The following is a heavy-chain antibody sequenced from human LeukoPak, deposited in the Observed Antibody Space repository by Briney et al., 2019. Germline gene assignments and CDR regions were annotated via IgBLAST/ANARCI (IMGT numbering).Heavy chain of an antibody. CDR1: GGSISIYY. CDR3: ARATPGRLARFDY. CDR2: IYTSGNT. D-gene: IGHD1-26*01. J-gene: IGHJ4*02. Sequence: SETLSLTCTVSGGSISIYYWSWIRQPAGKGLEWIGRIYTSGNTHYNPSLKSRVTMSIDTSKNQFSLKLSSVTAADTAVYYCARATPGRLARFDYWGQGTLVTVSS. V-gene: IGHV4-4*07.